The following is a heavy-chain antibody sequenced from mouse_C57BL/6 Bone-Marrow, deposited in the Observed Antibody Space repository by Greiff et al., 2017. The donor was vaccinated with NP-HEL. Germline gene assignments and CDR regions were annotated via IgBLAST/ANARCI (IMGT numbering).Heavy chain of an antibody. CDR1: GYTFTSYW. CDR2: IDPSDSYT. Sequence: VQLQQPGAELVMPGASVKLSCKASGYTFTSYWMHWVKQRPGQGLEWIGEIDPSDSYTNYNQKFKGKSTLTVDKPSSTAYMQLSSLTSEDSAVYYCARENSYDYFDYWGQGTTLTVSS. CDR3: ARENSYDYFDY. J-gene: IGHJ2*01. V-gene: IGHV1-69*01. D-gene: IGHD5-1-1*01.